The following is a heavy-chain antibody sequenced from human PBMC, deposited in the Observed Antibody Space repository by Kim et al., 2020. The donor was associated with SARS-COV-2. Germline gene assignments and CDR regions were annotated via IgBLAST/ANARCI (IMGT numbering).Heavy chain of an antibody. D-gene: IGHD6-6*01. V-gene: IGHV1-69*04. J-gene: IGHJ6*02. CDR1: GGTFSSYA. Sequence: SVKVSCKASGGTFSSYAISWVRQAPGQGLEWMGRIIPILGIANYAQKFQGRVTITADKSTSTAYMELSSLRSEDTAVYYCAGPSSSSALHYYYGMDVWGQGTTVTVSS. CDR2: IIPILGIA. CDR3: AGPSSSSALHYYYGMDV.